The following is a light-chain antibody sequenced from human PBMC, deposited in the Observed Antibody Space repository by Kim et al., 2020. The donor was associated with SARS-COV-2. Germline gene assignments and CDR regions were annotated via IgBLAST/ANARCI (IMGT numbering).Light chain of an antibody. V-gene: IGKV1-39*01. J-gene: IGKJ1*01. CDR3: QQSYSTLRT. CDR1: QSISSY. Sequence: ASVGDRVTITCRASQSISSYLNWYQQKPGKAPKLLIYAASSLQSGVPSRFSGSGSGTDFTLTISSLQPEDFATYYCQQSYSTLRTFGQGTKVDIK. CDR2: AAS.